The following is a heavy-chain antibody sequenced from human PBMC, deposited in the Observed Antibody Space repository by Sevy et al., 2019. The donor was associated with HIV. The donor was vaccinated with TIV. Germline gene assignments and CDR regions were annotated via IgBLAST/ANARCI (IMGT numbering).Heavy chain of an antibody. CDR2: IYYNGHI. V-gene: IGHV4-59*08. CDR3: AGENAWGRGYS. J-gene: IGHJ4*02. D-gene: IGHD1-26*01. Sequence: SETLSLTCTVSGGYITSLYWNWIRQRPGKGLEWIANIYYNGHINYNPSLKSRVTLSLDTSKNQFSLRLSSVTAADTAMYYCAGENAWGRGYSWGQGTLVTVSS. CDR1: GGYITSLY.